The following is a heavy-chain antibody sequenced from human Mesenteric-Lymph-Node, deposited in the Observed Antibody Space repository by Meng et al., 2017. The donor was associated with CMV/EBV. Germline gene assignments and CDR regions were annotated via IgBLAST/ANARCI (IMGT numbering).Heavy chain of an antibody. J-gene: IGHJ4*02. Sequence: GESLKISCAASGFTFSSYGMHWVRQAPGKGLEWVALMRYDGYYKYYADSVKGRFTISRDNSKNTLYLQMNSLRAEDTAVYYCARPFDSGYWGQGTLVTVSS. CDR2: MRYDGYYK. CDR3: ARPFDSGY. D-gene: IGHD1-26*01. CDR1: GFTFSSYG. V-gene: IGHV3-30*02.